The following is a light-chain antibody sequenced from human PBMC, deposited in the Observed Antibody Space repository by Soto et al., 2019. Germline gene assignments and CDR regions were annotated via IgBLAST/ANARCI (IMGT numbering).Light chain of an antibody. V-gene: IGLV2-14*03. CDR2: DVN. J-gene: IGLJ2*01. Sequence: QSALTQSASVSGSPGQSITISCTGTRSDIGAYNFVSWYQQHPGKAPNLMLYDVNIRPSGVSNRFSGSKSGNTASLTISGLQAEDEADYYCTSWTTSTTMIFGGGTKLTVL. CDR3: TSWTTSTTMI. CDR1: RSDIGAYNF.